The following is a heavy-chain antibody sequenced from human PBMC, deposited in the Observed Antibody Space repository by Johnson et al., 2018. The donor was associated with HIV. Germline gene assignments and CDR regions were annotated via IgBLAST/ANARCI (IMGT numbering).Heavy chain of an antibody. D-gene: IGHD1-1*01. J-gene: IGHJ3*02. V-gene: IGHV3-30-3*01. CDR1: GFTFSSYA. Sequence: QVQLVESGGGVVQPGRSLRLSCAASGFTFSSYAMHWVRQDPGKGLEWVAVISYDGSNKYYADSVKGRFTISRDNSKNTLYLQMNSLRAEDTAVYYCARGGVWNDFDAFDIWGQGTMVTVSS. CDR2: ISYDGSNK. CDR3: ARGGVWNDFDAFDI.